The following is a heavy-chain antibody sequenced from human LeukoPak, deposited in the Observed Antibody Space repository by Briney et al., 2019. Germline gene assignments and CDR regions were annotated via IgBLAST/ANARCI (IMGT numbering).Heavy chain of an antibody. CDR3: ARHPFATPFDY. CDR1: GGSISSGGYS. Sequence: SETLSLTCAVSGGSISSGGYSWTWIRQPPGKGLEWIGYIYHSGSTYYNPSLKSRVTMSLDTSKSQFSLRLSSVTAADTAVYFCARHPFATPFDYWGPGTLVTVSS. D-gene: IGHD2-15*01. V-gene: IGHV4-30-2*01. J-gene: IGHJ4*02. CDR2: IYHSGST.